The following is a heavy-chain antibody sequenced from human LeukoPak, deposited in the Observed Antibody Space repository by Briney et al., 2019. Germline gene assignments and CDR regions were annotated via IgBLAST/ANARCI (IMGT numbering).Heavy chain of an antibody. D-gene: IGHD2-15*01. V-gene: IGHV3-21*01. CDR3: ATPHGRNGGSCYSPPFDY. CDR2: ISSSSSYI. J-gene: IGHJ4*02. CDR1: GFTFSTYS. Sequence: GGSLRLSCAASGFTFSTYSMNWVRQAPGKGLEWVSSISSSSSYIYYADSVKGRFTISRDNAKNSLYLQMNSLRAEDTAVYYCATPHGRNGGSCYSPPFDYWGQGTLVTVSS.